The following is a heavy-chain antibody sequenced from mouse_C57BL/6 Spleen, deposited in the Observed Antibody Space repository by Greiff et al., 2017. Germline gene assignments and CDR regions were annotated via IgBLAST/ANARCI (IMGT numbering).Heavy chain of an antibody. CDR1: GFTFSDYG. V-gene: IGHV5-17*01. Sequence: EVQRVESGGGLVKPGGSLKLSCAASGFTFSDYGMHWVRQAPEKGLEWVAYISSGSSTIYYADTVKGRFTISRDNAKNTLFLQMTSLRSEDTAMYYCARGYYSNYGRGYYAMDYWGQGTSVTVSS. CDR2: ISSGSSTI. CDR3: ARGYYSNYGRGYYAMDY. D-gene: IGHD2-5*01. J-gene: IGHJ4*01.